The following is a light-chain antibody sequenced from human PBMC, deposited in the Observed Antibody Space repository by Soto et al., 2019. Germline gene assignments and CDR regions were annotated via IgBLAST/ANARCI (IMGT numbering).Light chain of an antibody. CDR1: NSSIGSNY. J-gene: IGLJ3*02. Sequence: QSVLIQPPSASGTPGQRVTISCSGSNSSIGSNYVYWFQQLPGTAPKLLIYRNNQRPSGVPDRFSGSKSGTSAFLAISGRRSDNEAEYFCAGWADSLSSWVFGGGTKLTVL. V-gene: IGLV1-47*01. CDR2: RNN. CDR3: AGWADSLSSWV.